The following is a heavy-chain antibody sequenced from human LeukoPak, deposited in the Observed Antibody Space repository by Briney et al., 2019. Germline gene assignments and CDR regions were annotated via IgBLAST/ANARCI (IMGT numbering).Heavy chain of an antibody. CDR2: IIPIFGTA. V-gene: IGHV1-69*13. CDR1: GGTFSSYA. J-gene: IGHJ3*02. D-gene: IGHD5-24*01. CDR3: ARGRDGYNYDLGAFDI. Sequence: SVKVSCKASGGTFSSYAISWVRQAPGQGLEWMGGIIPIFGTANYAQKFQGRVTITADESTSTAYMELSSLRSEDTAVYYCARGRDGYNYDLGAFDIWGQGTMVTVSS.